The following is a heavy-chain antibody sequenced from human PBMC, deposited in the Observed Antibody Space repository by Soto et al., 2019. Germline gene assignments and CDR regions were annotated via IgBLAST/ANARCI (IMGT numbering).Heavy chain of an antibody. CDR2: IWYDGSKT. Sequence: PGGSLRLSCAASGFSFSSYGMHWVRQAPDKGLEWVAIIWYDGSKTYFADSAKGRFTISRDDSKNTVYLQMNSLGADDTAVYYCARESQPGFPPTRFDSWGQGTLVTVSS. J-gene: IGHJ5*01. D-gene: IGHD2-15*01. CDR3: ARESQPGFPPTRFDS. CDR1: GFSFSSYG. V-gene: IGHV3-33*01.